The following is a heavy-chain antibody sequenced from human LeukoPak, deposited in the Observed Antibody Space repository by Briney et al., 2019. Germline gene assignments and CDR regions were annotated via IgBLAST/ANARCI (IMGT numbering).Heavy chain of an antibody. Sequence: GGSLRLSCAASGFTFSSYSMNWVRQAPGKGLEWVSYISSSSSTIYYADSVKGRFTISRDNAKNSLYLQMNSLRAEDTAVYYCAKVLLIYGGNPSPWGQGTLVTVSS. CDR3: AKVLLIYGGNPSP. V-gene: IGHV3-48*04. D-gene: IGHD4-23*01. J-gene: IGHJ5*02. CDR1: GFTFSSYS. CDR2: ISSSSSTI.